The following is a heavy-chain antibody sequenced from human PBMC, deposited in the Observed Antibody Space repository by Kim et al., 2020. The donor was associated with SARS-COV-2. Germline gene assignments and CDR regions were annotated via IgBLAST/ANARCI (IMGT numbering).Heavy chain of an antibody. CDR2: INHSGST. D-gene: IGHD5-12*01. Sequence: SETLSLTCAVYGGSFSGYYWSWIRQPPGKGLEWIGEINHSGSTNYNPSLKSRVTISVDTSKNQFSLKLSSVTAADTAVYYCARGVATIRRRGFMIAAAHSFDYWGQGTLVTVSS. V-gene: IGHV4-34*01. CDR1: GGSFSGYY. CDR3: ARGVATIRRRGFMIAAAHSFDY. J-gene: IGHJ4*02.